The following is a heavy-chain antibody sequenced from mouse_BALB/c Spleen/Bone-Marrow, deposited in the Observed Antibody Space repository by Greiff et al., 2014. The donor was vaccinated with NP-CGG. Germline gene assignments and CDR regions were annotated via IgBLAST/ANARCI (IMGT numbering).Heavy chain of an antibody. J-gene: IGHJ3*01. CDR1: GYTFTSYW. Sequence: QVQLKQSGAELAKPGASVKLSCKASGYTFTSYWMQWVKQRPGQGLEWIGTIYPGDGDTRYTQKFKGKATLTADKSSSTVYMQLSSLASDDCAVYYSAEEGRGAYWGQGTLVTVSA. CDR2: IYPGDGDT. V-gene: IGHV1-87*01. CDR3: AEEGRGAY. D-gene: IGHD3-3*01.